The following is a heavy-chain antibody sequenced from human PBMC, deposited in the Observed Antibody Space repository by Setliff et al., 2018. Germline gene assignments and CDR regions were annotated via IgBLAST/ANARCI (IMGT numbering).Heavy chain of an antibody. V-gene: IGHV3-20*04. Sequence: PGESLKISCEASGFTFDDHGMSWVRQAPGKGLEWVSGINWIGESKGYADSVKARFTISRDNAKNSLYLEMSSLRADDTALYYCARGFRGVVGLYYYYFMDVWGKGTTVTVSS. CDR3: ARGFRGVVGLYYYYFMDV. CDR2: INWIGESK. CDR1: GFTFDDHG. D-gene: IGHD3-10*01. J-gene: IGHJ6*03.